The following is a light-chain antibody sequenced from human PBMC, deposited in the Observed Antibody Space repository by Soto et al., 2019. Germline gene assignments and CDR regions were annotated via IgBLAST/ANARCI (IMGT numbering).Light chain of an antibody. CDR2: AAS. J-gene: IGKJ4*01. CDR1: RDISDY. V-gene: IGKV1-39*01. Sequence: QMTQSPASLSASVGDRVTITCRASRDISDYLNWFQHKPGRAPKLLIYAASVLHSGVPARFSGSGSESGTEYTLTISSLQPEDSATYYCQQSYSPPLTFGGGTGVEIK. CDR3: QQSYSPPLT.